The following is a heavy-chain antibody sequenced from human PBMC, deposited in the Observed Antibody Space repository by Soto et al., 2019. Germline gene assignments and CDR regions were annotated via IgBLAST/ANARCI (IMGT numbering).Heavy chain of an antibody. V-gene: IGHV3-30*18. CDR2: ISYDGSNK. D-gene: IGHD2-15*01. CDR1: GVTFSSYG. Sequence: GSLRLSCAASGVTFSSYGMHWVRQAPGKGLEWVAVISYDGSNKYYADSVKGRFTISRDNSKNTLYLQMNSLRAEDTAVYYCAKEFLDIVVVVAAIGAFDIWGQGTMVTVSS. J-gene: IGHJ3*02. CDR3: AKEFLDIVVVVAAIGAFDI.